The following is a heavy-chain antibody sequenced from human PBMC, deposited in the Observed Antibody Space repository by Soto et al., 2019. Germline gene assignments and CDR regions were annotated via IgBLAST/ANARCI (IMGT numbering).Heavy chain of an antibody. Sequence: ASVKVSCKASGYTFTSYDINWVRQATGQGLEWMGWMNPNSGTTGYAQKFQGRVTMTRNTSISTAYMELSSLRSEDTAVYYCARVMHCSSTSCPRGGMDVWGQGTTITVSS. V-gene: IGHV1-8*01. CDR3: ARVMHCSSTSCPRGGMDV. J-gene: IGHJ6*02. CDR2: MNPNSGTT. CDR1: GYTFTSYD. D-gene: IGHD2-2*01.